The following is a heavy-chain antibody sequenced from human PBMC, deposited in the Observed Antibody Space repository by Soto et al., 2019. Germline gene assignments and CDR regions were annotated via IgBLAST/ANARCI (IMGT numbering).Heavy chain of an antibody. CDR2: IYWDDDE. V-gene: IGHV2-5*02. CDR3: AHKGGRGAAMDV. D-gene: IGHD2-15*01. Sequence: QITLKESGPTLVKPTQTLTLTCTFSGFSLSNSGVGVGWIPQPPGKALEWLTLIYWDDDERYSPSLKSRLTITKDTSKNQVVLTLTNMDPVDTATYFCAHKGGRGAAMDVWGQGTTVTVSS. J-gene: IGHJ6*02. CDR1: GFSLSNSGVG.